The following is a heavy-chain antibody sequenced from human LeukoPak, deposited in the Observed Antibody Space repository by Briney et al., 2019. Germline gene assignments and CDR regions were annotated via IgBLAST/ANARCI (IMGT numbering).Heavy chain of an antibody. D-gene: IGHD3-10*01. J-gene: IGHJ4*02. CDR1: GYTFTTYY. Sequence: ASVKVSCKASGYTFTTYYIHWVRQAPGQGLEWMGMINPSGGVTTFAQKFQGRVTMTRDTSTSTVYMELNSLRAEDTAVYYCARELPSFDYWGQGTLVTVSS. CDR3: ARELPSFDY. CDR2: INPSGGVT. V-gene: IGHV1-46*01.